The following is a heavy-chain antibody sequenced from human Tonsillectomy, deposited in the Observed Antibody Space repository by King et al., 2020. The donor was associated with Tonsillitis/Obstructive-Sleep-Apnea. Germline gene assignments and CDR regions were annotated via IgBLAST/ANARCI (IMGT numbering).Heavy chain of an antibody. Sequence: QLQESGPGLVKPSQTLSLTCTVSGGSISSGGYYWSWIRQHPGKGLEWIGYIYYSGSTYYNPSLKSRVTISVDTSKNQFSLKLSSVTAADTAVYYCAGLGNWGYDILTGLDYWGQGTLVTVSS. V-gene: IGHV4-31*03. D-gene: IGHD3-9*01. CDR1: GGSISSGGYY. CDR3: AGLGNWGYDILTGLDY. J-gene: IGHJ4*02. CDR2: IYYSGST.